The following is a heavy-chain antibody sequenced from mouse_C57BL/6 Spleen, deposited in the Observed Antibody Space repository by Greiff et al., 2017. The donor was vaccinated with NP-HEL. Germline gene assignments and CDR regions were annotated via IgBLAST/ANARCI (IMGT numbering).Heavy chain of an antibody. Sequence: VQLQQSGAELMKPGASVKLSCKATGYTFTGYWIEWVKQRPGHGLEWIGEILPGSGSTNYNEKFKGKATFTADTSSNTAYMQLSSLTTEDSAIYYCARPSVTTVVATDAMDYWGQGTSVTVSS. CDR2: ILPGSGST. CDR3: ARPSVTTVVATDAMDY. J-gene: IGHJ4*01. D-gene: IGHD1-1*01. CDR1: GYTFTGYW. V-gene: IGHV1-9*01.